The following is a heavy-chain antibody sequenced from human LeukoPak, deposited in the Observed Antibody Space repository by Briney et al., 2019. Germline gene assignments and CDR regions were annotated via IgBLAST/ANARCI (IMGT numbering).Heavy chain of an antibody. V-gene: IGHV3-21*01. Sequence: TGGSLRLSCVASGFSFSSYSMNWVRQAPGKGLEWVSSISRTSSYIYYADSVMGRFTISRDNAKNSVYLQMNSLRAEDTAVYYCAVYCSSTSCPQYNWFDPWGQGTLVTVSS. CDR2: ISRTSSYI. CDR3: AVYCSSTSCPQYNWFDP. D-gene: IGHD2-2*01. CDR1: GFSFSSYS. J-gene: IGHJ5*02.